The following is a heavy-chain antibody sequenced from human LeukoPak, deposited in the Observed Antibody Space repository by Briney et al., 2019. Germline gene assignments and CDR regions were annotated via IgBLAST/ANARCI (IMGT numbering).Heavy chain of an antibody. J-gene: IGHJ6*03. Sequence: RPGGSLRPSCAASGFTFSSYAMSWVRQAPGKGLEWVSAISGSGGSTYYADSVKGRFTISRDNAKNTLYLQMNNLRADDTALYYCAKMKGQRLNDYCMDVWGKGTTVTVSS. CDR2: ISGSGGST. CDR1: GFTFSSYA. CDR3: AKMKGQRLNDYCMDV. V-gene: IGHV3-23*01.